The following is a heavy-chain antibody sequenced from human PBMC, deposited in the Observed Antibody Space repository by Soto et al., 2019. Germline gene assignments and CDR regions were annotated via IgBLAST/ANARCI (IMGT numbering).Heavy chain of an antibody. CDR1: GYTFTSYG. CDR3: ARDRNGYYGSGSYYTADDY. V-gene: IGHV1-18*01. D-gene: IGHD3-10*01. Sequence: QVQLVQSGTEVKNPGASVKVSCKASGYTFTSYGISWVRQAPGQGLEWMGWISAYNGNTNYAQKLQGRFTMTTDTSTSTAYMELRSLRSDDTAVYYCARDRNGYYGSGSYYTADDYWGQGTLVTVSS. CDR2: ISAYNGNT. J-gene: IGHJ4*02.